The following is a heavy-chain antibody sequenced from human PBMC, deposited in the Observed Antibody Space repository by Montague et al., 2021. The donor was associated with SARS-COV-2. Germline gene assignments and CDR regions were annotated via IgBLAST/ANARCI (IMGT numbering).Heavy chain of an antibody. Sequence: SETLSLTCTVSGGSISSYYWSWIRQPPGKGLEWIGYIYYSGSTNYNPSLKSRVPISVDTSKNQFSLKLSSVTAADTAVYYCAGVEGGGVIDYWGQGTLVTVSS. J-gene: IGHJ4*02. D-gene: IGHD2-8*02. CDR2: IYYSGST. V-gene: IGHV4-59*01. CDR1: GGSISSYY. CDR3: AGVEGGGVIDY.